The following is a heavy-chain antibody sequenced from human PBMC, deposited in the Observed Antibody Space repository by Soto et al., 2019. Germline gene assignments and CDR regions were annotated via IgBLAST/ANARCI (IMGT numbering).Heavy chain of an antibody. CDR3: VGGQYYFDY. Sequence: QVQLVESGGGVVQPGRSLRLSCAASGFPFTSYGMHWVREGPDKGLEWVAIISYDGSDKYYADSVKGRFTISRDNSKNTLYLQMNSVRAEDTALYYCVGGQYYFDYRGQGTLVIVSS. J-gene: IGHJ4*02. CDR2: ISYDGSDK. CDR1: GFPFTSYG. D-gene: IGHD3-10*01. V-gene: IGHV3-30*03.